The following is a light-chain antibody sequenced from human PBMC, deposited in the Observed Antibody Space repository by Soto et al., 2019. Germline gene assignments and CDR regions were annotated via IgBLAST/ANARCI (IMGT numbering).Light chain of an antibody. CDR3: QQYTSYSHH. CDR2: DAS. CDR1: QSISSW. V-gene: IGKV1-5*01. Sequence: DIQMTQSPSTLSASVGDRVTITCRASQSISSWLAWYQQKPGKAPKLLIYDASSLESGVPSRFSGSGSGTEFTLTISSLQPDDFATYYCQQYTSYSHHFGQGPRLEIK. J-gene: IGKJ5*01.